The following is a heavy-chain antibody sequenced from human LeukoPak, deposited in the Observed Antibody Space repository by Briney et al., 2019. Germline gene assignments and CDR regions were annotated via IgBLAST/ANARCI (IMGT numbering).Heavy chain of an antibody. CDR3: ARELMVAATFDWFDP. J-gene: IGHJ5*02. CDR1: GGSISSYY. V-gene: IGHV4-4*07. CDR2: IYTSGST. Sequence: KPSETLSLTYTVSGGSISSYYWSWIRQPAGKGLEWIGRIYTSGSTNYNPSLKSRVTMSVDTSKIQFSLKLSSVTAADTAVYYCARELMVAATFDWFDPWGQGTLVTVSS. D-gene: IGHD2-15*01.